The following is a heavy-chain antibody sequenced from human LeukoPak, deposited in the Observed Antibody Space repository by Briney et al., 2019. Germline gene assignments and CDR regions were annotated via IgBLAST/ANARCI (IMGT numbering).Heavy chain of an antibody. V-gene: IGHV1-46*01. D-gene: IGHD2-15*01. CDR2: INPSGGST. CDR3: ARVIRDGGAPGSFYFDY. J-gene: IGHJ4*02. Sequence: WASVTVSCKASGYTFTSYYMHWVRQAPGQGLEWMGIINPSGGSTSYAQKFQGRVTMTRDTSTSTVYMELSSLRSEDTAVYYCARVIRDGGAPGSFYFDYWGQGTLVTVSS. CDR1: GYTFTSYY.